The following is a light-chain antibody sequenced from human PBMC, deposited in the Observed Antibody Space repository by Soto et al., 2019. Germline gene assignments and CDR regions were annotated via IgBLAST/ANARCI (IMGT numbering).Light chain of an antibody. V-gene: IGKV1-12*01. J-gene: IGKJ4*01. Sequence: DIQMTQSPSSLSASVGDRVTITCRASQVISSWLVWYQQKPGNAPKLLIYAASNLQSGFPSRFRGSASGTELTLTISSLEPEDFALYYCQQASTFPFTFGGGTEVQIK. CDR3: QQASTFPFT. CDR1: QVISSW. CDR2: AAS.